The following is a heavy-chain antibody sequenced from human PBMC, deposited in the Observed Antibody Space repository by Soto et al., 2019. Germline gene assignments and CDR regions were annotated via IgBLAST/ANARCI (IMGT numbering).Heavy chain of an antibody. CDR3: ARDPEGINDFDY. V-gene: IGHV3-48*04. Sequence: EVQLVESGGGLVQPGGSLRLSCAASGFTFSNYGMNWARQAPGRGLEWVTHIIAPGETKSYSDSVKGRFTVSRDDAKNSLYLQMSSLRADDTAIYYCARDPEGINDFDYWGQGTLVTVSS. D-gene: IGHD2-21*01. J-gene: IGHJ4*02. CDR1: GFTFSNYG. CDR2: IIAPGETK.